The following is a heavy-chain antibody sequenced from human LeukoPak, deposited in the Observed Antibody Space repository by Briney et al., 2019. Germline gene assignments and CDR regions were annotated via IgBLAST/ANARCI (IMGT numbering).Heavy chain of an antibody. CDR1: GFTFSSYS. CDR2: INSDGSST. D-gene: IGHD4-17*01. J-gene: IGHJ4*02. Sequence: GGSLRLSCAASGFTFSSYSMNWVRQAPGKGLVWVSRINSDGSSTSYAGSVKGRLTISRDNAKNTLYLQMNSLRAEDTAVYYCARGDYLIRLGYWGQGTLVTVSS. V-gene: IGHV3-74*01. CDR3: ARGDYLIRLGY.